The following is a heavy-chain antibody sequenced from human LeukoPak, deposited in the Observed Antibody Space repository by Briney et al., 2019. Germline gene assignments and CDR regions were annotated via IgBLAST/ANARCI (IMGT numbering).Heavy chain of an antibody. Sequence: GGTLRLSCAASGFTFSSYGMSWVRQAPGKGLEWVSAISGSGGSTYYADSVKARFTFSRDNSKNTVFLQMNSLTSDDTAVYFCARDADWAFDYWGQGTLVTVSS. CDR2: ISGSGGST. CDR3: ARDADWAFDY. CDR1: GFTFSSYG. J-gene: IGHJ4*02. V-gene: IGHV3-23*01. D-gene: IGHD3-9*01.